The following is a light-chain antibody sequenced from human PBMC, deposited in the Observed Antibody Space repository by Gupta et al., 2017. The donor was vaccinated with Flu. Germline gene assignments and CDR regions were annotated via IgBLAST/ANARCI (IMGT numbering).Light chain of an antibody. V-gene: IGKV3-11*01. CDR3: QQRSGLPMYT. CDR2: DAS. J-gene: IGKJ2*01. Sequence: LSLSPGDRAILSCRASQSVNIYLAWYQQKPGQPPRLLMFDASKRAAGIPDRFSGSGSGTDFTLTISTLEPEDFAVYYCQQRSGLPMYTFGQGTKLE. CDR1: QSVNIY.